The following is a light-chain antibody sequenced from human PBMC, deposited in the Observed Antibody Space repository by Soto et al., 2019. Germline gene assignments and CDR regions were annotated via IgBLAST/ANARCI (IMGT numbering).Light chain of an antibody. V-gene: IGLV1-47*01. CDR2: RNN. J-gene: IGLJ2*01. Sequence: QSVLTQPPSASGTPGQRVTISCSGSSSNIGSNYVYWYQQLPGTAPKLLIHRNNQRPSGVPDRFSGSKSGTSASLAISGLRSEDEADYYCAAWDDSLSVLVFGGGTKLTVL. CDR1: SSNIGSNY. CDR3: AAWDDSLSVLV.